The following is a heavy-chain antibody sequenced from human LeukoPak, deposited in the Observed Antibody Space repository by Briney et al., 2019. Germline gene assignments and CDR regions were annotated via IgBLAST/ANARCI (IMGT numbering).Heavy chain of an antibody. V-gene: IGHV1-69*05. CDR2: IIPIFGTA. Sequence: ASVKVSCKASGGTFSSYAISWVRQAPGQGLEWMGGIIPIFGTANYAQKFQGRVTITTDESTSTAYMELSSLRSEDTAVYYCARGSYYYDSSGYYCLGYWGQGTLVTVSS. D-gene: IGHD3-22*01. CDR1: GGTFSSYA. CDR3: ARGSYYYDSSGYYCLGY. J-gene: IGHJ4*02.